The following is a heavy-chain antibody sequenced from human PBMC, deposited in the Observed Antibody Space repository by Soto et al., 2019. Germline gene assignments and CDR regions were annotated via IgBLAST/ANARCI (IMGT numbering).Heavy chain of an antibody. CDR2: IFSNDEK. D-gene: IGHD5-12*01. J-gene: IGHJ4*02. CDR3: ARTRRGYSGYDTIDY. Sequence: QVTLKESGPVLVKPTETLTLTCTVSGFSLSNARMGVSWIRQPPGKALEWLAHIFSNDEKSYNTSLKSRLTISKDTSKSQGVLTMTNMDPVETATYYCARTRRGYSGYDTIDYWGQGTLVTVSS. CDR1: GFSLSNARMG. V-gene: IGHV2-26*01.